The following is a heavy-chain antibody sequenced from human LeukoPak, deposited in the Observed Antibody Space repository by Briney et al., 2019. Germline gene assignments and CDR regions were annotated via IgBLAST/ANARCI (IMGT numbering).Heavy chain of an antibody. CDR3: ARGAETLRFLEWLHLSGYYYGMDV. J-gene: IGHJ6*02. V-gene: IGHV3-21*01. CDR2: ISSSSSYI. CDR1: GFTFGKYW. D-gene: IGHD3-3*01. Sequence: PGGSLRLSCVASGFTFGKYWMSWVRQAPGKGLEWVSSISSSSSYIYYADSVKGRFTISRDNAKNSLYLQMNSLRAEDTAVYYCARGAETLRFLEWLHLSGYYYGMDVWGQGTTVTVSS.